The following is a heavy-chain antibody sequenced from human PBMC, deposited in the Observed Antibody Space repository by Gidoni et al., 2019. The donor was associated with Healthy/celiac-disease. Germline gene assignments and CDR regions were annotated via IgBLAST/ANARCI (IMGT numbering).Heavy chain of an antibody. D-gene: IGHD3-10*01. J-gene: IGHJ4*02. CDR1: GGSFSGYY. CDR2: INHSGST. Sequence: QVQLQQWRAGLLKPSETLSLTCAVSGGSFSGYYWSWIRQPPGKGLEWIGEINHSGSTNYNPSLKSRVTISVDTSKNQFSLKLSSVTAADTAVYYCARGSTYGSGSYMVYWGQGTLVTVSS. V-gene: IGHV4-34*01. CDR3: ARGSTYGSGSYMVY.